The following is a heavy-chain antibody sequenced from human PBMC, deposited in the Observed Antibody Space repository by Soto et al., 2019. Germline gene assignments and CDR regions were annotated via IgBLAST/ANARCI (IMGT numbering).Heavy chain of an antibody. D-gene: IGHD2-21*01. V-gene: IGHV4-59*01. CDR1: GGSISSYY. CDR3: ARERWGSDYYYYGMDV. Sequence: SETLSLTCTVSGGSISSYYWSWIRQPPGKGLEWIGYIYYSGSTNYNPSLKSRVTISVDTSKNQFSLKLSSVTAADTAVYYCARERWGSDYYYYGMDVWGQGTTVTVSS. CDR2: IYYSGST. J-gene: IGHJ6*02.